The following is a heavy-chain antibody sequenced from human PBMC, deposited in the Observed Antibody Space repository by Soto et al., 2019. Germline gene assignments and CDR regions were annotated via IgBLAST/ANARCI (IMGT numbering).Heavy chain of an antibody. D-gene: IGHD4-17*01. CDR1: GFTFSSYG. Sequence: QVQLVESGGGVVQPGRSPRLSCAASGFTFSSYGMHWVRQAPGKGLEWVAVISYDGSMTYYADSVKGRFTISRDNSKNTLYLQMNSLRTEDTAVYNCAKNRPPPSTGPIDYWGQGTLVTVSS. J-gene: IGHJ4*02. CDR3: AKNRPPPSTGPIDY. CDR2: ISYDGSMT. V-gene: IGHV3-30*18.